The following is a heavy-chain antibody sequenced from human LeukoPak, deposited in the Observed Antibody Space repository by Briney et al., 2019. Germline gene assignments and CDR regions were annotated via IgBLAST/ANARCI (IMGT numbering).Heavy chain of an antibody. J-gene: IGHJ4*02. D-gene: IGHD2-2*01. CDR3: ARGWSRYCSSTSCSYQHFDY. CDR2: IIPIFGTA. CDR1: GGTFSSYA. V-gene: IGHV1-69*13. Sequence: SVKVSCKASGGTFSSYAISWVRQAPGQGLEWMGGIIPIFGTANYAQKFQGRVTITADESTSTAYMELSSLRSEDTAVYYCARGWSRYCSSTSCSYQHFDYWGQGTLVTVSS.